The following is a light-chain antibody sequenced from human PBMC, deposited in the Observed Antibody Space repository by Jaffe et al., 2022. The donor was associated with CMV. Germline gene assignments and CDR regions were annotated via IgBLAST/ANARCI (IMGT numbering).Light chain of an antibody. CDR1: SSDVGSYNR. CDR2: EVN. CDR3: SSHTSSRILV. J-gene: IGLJ2*01. Sequence: QSALTQPPSVSGSPGQSVTISCTGTSSDVGSYNRVSWYKQPPGTAPKLMIYEVNNRPSGVPDRFSGSKSGNTASLTISGLQAEDEADYYCSSHTSSRILVFGGGTKLTVL. V-gene: IGLV2-18*02.